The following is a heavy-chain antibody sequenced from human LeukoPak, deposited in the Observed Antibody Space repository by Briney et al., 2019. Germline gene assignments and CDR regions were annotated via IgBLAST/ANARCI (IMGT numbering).Heavy chain of an antibody. J-gene: IGHJ4*02. CDR2: INHSRST. Sequence: SETLSLTCAVYGGSFSGYYWSWIRQPPGKGLEWIGEINHSRSTNYNPSLKSRVTISVDTSKNQFSLKLSSVTAADTAVYYCARAHMTTVTTLFDYWGQGTLVTVSS. CDR3: ARAHMTTVTTLFDY. CDR1: GGSFSGYY. D-gene: IGHD4-17*01. V-gene: IGHV4-34*01.